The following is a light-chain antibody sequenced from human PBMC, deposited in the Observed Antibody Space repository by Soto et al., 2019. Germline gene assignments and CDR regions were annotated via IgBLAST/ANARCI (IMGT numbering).Light chain of an antibody. J-gene: IGLJ2*01. CDR1: SSDIGAYNY. Sequence: QSALTQPPSASGSPGQSVTISCTGTSSDIGAYNYVSWYQQHPGKAPRLMIYDVSKRPPGVPDRFSGSKSGYTASLTVSXXXXXXXXXYXCTSFAGSNDLGVFGGGTKLTVL. CDR2: DVS. CDR3: TSFAGSNDLGV. V-gene: IGLV2-8*01.